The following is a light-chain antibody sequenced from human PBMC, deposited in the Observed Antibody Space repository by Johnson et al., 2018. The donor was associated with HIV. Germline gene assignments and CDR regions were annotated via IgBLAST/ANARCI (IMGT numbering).Light chain of an antibody. CDR3: GIWDASLSPHYV. J-gene: IGLJ1*01. V-gene: IGLV1-51*02. CDR2: EDN. Sequence: QPVLTQPPSVSAAPGQRVNISCSGNSSNIENYFVSWYQQLPGAAHRLVIYEDNKRPSGIPDRFSGSKSGASATLGITGLQTGDEADYYCGIWDASLSPHYVFGTGTTITVL. CDR1: SSNIENYF.